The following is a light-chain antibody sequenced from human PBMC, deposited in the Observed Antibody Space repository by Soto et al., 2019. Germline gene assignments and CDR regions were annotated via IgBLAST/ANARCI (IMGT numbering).Light chain of an antibody. CDR2: EDK. CDR1: RLGSKY. Sequence: SYERTQPPSVSVSPGQTASNTCSGDRLGSKYACWYQQKPGQSPVLVIYEDKERPSGIPERFSGSNSGSTATLTISGTQAMDEADYYCQAWDSSTIVFGGETKLTVL. J-gene: IGLJ3*02. V-gene: IGLV3-1*01. CDR3: QAWDSSTIV.